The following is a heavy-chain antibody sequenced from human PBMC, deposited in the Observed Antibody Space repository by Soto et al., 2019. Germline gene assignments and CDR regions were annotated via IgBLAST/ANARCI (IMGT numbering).Heavy chain of an antibody. D-gene: IGHD1-20*01. J-gene: IGHJ3*02. CDR3: ARDNWNDVSMASDI. V-gene: IGHV3-48*01. Sequence: GGSLRLSCAASGFTFSSYSMNWVRQAPGKGLEWVSYISSSSSTIYYADSVKGRFTISRDNAKNSLYLQMNSLRAEDTAVYYCARDNWNDVSMASDIWGQGTMVTVSS. CDR2: ISSSSSTI. CDR1: GFTFSSYS.